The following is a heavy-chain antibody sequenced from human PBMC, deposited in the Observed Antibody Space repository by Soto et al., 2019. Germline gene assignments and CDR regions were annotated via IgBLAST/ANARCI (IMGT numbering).Heavy chain of an antibody. Sequence: QVQLVQSGAEVKKPGSSVKVSCKTSGGTFSSYTISWGRQAPGQGLEWMGRIIPILGIANYAQKFQGRVTITADKSTSTAYMELSSLRSEDTAVYYCARDDGLAYRGGDCYSWGQGTLVTVSS. CDR2: IIPILGIA. D-gene: IGHD2-21*02. CDR1: GGTFSSYT. V-gene: IGHV1-69*02. J-gene: IGHJ4*02. CDR3: ARDDGLAYRGGDCYS.